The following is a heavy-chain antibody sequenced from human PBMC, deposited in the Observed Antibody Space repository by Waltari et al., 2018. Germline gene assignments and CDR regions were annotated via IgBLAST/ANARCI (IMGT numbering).Heavy chain of an antibody. CDR3: VRKGVTLPSPFDS. CDR2: SRNKANNYAT. CDR1: GFPFSDHY. V-gene: IGHV3-72*01. Sequence: EVQLVESGGGLVQPGGSLRLSCVASGFPFSDHYMDWVRQAPGKGLEWVGRSRNKANNYATEYAASSRGRFTISRDESEASLFLQMSGLKTEDTAVYYCVRKGVTLPSPFDSWGQGTLVTVSS. D-gene: IGHD2-21*02. J-gene: IGHJ4*02.